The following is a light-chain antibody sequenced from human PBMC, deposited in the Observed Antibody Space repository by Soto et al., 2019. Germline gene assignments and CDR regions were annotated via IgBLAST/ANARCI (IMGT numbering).Light chain of an antibody. J-gene: IGLJ3*02. V-gene: IGLV6-57*04. CDR1: SGSIASNY. CDR2: EDN. CDR3: QSYDSSSWV. Sequence: NFLLTQPHSVSEYPGKTVTISCTRSSGSIASNYVQWYQQRPGSAPTTVIYEDNQRPSGVPDRFSGSIDSSSNSASLTISGLKTEDEADYYCQSYDSSSWVFGGGTQLTVL.